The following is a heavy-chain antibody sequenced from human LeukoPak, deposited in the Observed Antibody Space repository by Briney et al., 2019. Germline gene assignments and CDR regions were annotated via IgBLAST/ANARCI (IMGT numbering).Heavy chain of an antibody. V-gene: IGHV1-46*01. CDR2: INPSGGST. J-gene: IGHJ5*02. D-gene: IGHD2-15*01. CDR1: GYTFTGYY. Sequence: GASVKVSCKASGYTFTGYYMHWVRQAPGQGLEWMGIINPSGGSTSYAQKFQGRVTMTRDTSTSTVYMELSSLRSEDTAVYYCARGGRVVAATQSWFDPWGQGTLVTVSS. CDR3: ARGGRVVAATQSWFDP.